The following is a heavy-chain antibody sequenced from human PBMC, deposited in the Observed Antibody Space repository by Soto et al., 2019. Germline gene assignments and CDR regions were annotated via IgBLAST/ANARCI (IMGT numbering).Heavy chain of an antibody. D-gene: IGHD6-19*01. CDR1: GGSISSYY. CDR3: ARDQGGGWSNIDY. J-gene: IGHJ4*02. V-gene: IGHV4-59*01. Sequence: QVQLQESGPGLVKPSETLSLTCTVSGGSISSYYWSWIRQPPGKGLEWIGYISYSGTTNYNPSLKSRVTISVDTSKNQFSLKLSSVTAADTAVYYCARDQGGGWSNIDYWGQGTLFTVSS. CDR2: ISYSGTT.